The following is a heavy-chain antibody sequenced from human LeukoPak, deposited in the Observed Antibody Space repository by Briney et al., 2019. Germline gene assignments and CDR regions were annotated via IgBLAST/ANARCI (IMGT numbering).Heavy chain of an antibody. D-gene: IGHD1-26*01. V-gene: IGHV3-48*03. Sequence: PGGTLRLSCVASGFTFSSYEMNWVRQAPGKGLEWISYISTTGDRVQYADSVKGRCTISRDNSKNALYLQMNSLRGEDTAVYYCASGIRAFDNWGQGTLVTVSA. CDR1: GFTFSSYE. CDR3: ASGIRAFDN. J-gene: IGHJ4*02. CDR2: ISTTGDRV.